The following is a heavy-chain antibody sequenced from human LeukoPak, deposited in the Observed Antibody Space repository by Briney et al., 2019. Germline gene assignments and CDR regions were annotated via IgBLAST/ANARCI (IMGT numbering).Heavy chain of an antibody. CDR2: IYNSGNT. CDR3: ARSLRVRGVPDYMDV. Sequence: PSETLSLTCTVSGGPINSYYWTWIRQPPGKGLEWIGNIYNSGNTNYNSSLKSRVTISVDTSKNQFSLKLNSVTAADTAVYYCARSLRVRGVPDYMDVWGKGTTVIISS. V-gene: IGHV4-59*01. CDR1: GGPINSYY. D-gene: IGHD3-10*02. J-gene: IGHJ6*03.